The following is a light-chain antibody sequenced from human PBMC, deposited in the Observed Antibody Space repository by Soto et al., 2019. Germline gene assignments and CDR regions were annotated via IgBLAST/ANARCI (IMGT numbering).Light chain of an antibody. Sequence: EIVLTQSPATLSLSPGDRATLSCGASQSVSSTYLAWYQQKPGLAPRLLIYDVSNRFTGIPDRFSGSGSGTDFSPTIRRLPREDVAVYYCQQYSTSLTFGGGTKVETK. CDR3: QQYSTSLT. CDR1: QSVSSTY. J-gene: IGKJ4*01. V-gene: IGKV3D-20*01. CDR2: DVS.